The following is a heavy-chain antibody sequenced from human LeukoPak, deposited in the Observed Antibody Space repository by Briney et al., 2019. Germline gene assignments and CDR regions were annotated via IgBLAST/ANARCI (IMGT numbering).Heavy chain of an antibody. V-gene: IGHV1-24*01. J-gene: IGHJ5*02. CDR3: ATSYGDYDVIVYNWSDP. Sequence: ASVKVSCKVSGYTLTELSIHWVRQAPGKGLEWMGGFDPEHGETIYAQKFQGRVIMTEDTSTDTAYMELSSLRSEDTAVYFCATSYGDYDVIVYNWSDPWGQGTLVTVSS. D-gene: IGHD4-17*01. CDR2: FDPEHGET. CDR1: GYTLTELS.